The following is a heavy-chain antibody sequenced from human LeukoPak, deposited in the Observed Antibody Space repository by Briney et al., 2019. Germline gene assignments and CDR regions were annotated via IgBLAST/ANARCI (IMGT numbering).Heavy chain of an antibody. J-gene: IGHJ4*02. CDR1: AFTVSSNY. V-gene: IGHV3-53*01. CDR3: LWGGSEGVGDFDY. Sequence: PGGFLRLSCAASAFTVSSNYMSWVRQAPGKGLEWVSVIYSGGSTYYADSVKGRFTISRDNSKNTLYLQMNSLRAEDTAVYYCLWGGSEGVGDFDYWGQGTLVTVSS. D-gene: IGHD3-3*01. CDR2: IYSGGST.